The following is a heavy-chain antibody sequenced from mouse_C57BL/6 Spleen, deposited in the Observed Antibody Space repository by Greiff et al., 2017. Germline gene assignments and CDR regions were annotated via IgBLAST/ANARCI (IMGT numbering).Heavy chain of an antibody. CDR3: ATSYYGSSRFAY. CDR1: GFSLTSYG. Sequence: VKLVESGPGLVAPSQSLSITCTVSGFSLTSYGVDWVRQSPGKGLEWLGVIWGVGSTNYNSALKSRLSISKDNSKSQVFLKMNSLQTDDTAMYYCATSYYGSSRFAYWGQVALVTVSA. V-gene: IGHV2-6*01. CDR2: IWGVGST. J-gene: IGHJ3*01. D-gene: IGHD1-1*01.